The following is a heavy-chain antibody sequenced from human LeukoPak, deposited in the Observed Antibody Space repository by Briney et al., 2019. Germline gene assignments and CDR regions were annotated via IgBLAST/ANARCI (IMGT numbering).Heavy chain of an antibody. CDR2: ISSTSNTI. CDR1: GFTFSSYS. V-gene: IGHV3-48*04. Sequence: GGSLRLSCAASGFTFSSYSMNWVRQAPGKGLEWVSYISSTSNTIHYADSVKGRFTISRDNAKNSLYLQMNSLRAEDTAVYYCAREGRITYPIDYWGQGTLVTVSS. J-gene: IGHJ4*02. D-gene: IGHD3-16*01. CDR3: AREGRITYPIDY.